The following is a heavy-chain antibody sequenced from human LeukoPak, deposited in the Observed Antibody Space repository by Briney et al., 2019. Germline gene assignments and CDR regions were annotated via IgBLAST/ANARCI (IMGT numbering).Heavy chain of an antibody. D-gene: IGHD6-19*01. CDR2: IYYSGTT. CDR3: ARVGYSSGWAYYFDY. V-gene: IGHV4-59*08. Sequence: PSETLSLTCTVSGGSISNYYWSWIRQPPGKGLEWIGFIYYSGTTNYNPSLKSRVTISVDTSKNQFSLRLTSVTAADTAVYYCARVGYSSGWAYYFDYWGQGTLVTVSS. CDR1: GGSISNYY. J-gene: IGHJ4*02.